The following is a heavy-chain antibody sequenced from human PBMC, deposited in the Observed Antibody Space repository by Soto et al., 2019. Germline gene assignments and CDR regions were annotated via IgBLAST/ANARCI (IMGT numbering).Heavy chain of an antibody. CDR2: IHYSGST. V-gene: IGHV4-39*01. D-gene: IGHD3-22*01. CDR3: AAHDSGGYYAEY. Sequence: QLQLQESGPGLVKPSETLSLTYTVSGDSVTISDYYWGWIRQPPGKGLEWIGSIHYSGSTYYNPSLKPRVTISRDTSKKQFSLKLTSVTAADAAVYYCAAHDSGGYYAEYWGQGTLVTVSA. CDR1: GDSVTISDYY. J-gene: IGHJ4*02.